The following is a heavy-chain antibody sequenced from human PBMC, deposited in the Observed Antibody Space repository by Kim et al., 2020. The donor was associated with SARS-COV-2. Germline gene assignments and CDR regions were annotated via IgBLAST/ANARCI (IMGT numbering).Heavy chain of an antibody. V-gene: IGHV1-18*01. D-gene: IGHD4-17*01. Sequence: TNYAQKLQGRVTMTTDTSTSTAYMELRSLRSDDTAVYYCARLRPDYGFDYWGQGTLVTVSS. CDR3: ARLRPDYGFDY. CDR2: T. J-gene: IGHJ4*02.